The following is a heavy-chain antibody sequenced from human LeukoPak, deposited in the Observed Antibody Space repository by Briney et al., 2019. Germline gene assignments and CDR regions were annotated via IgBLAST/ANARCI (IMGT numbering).Heavy chain of an antibody. J-gene: IGHJ4*02. V-gene: IGHV4-39*01. CDR3: ASRYSSSWYAGDY. D-gene: IGHD6-13*01. CDR1: GGSISSSSYY. CDR2: IYYSGST. Sequence: PSETLSLTCTVSGGSISSSSYYWGWIRQPPGKGLEWIGSIYYSGSTYYNPSLKSRVTISVDTSKNQFSLTLSSVTAADTAVYYCASRYSSSWYAGDYWGQGTLVTVSS.